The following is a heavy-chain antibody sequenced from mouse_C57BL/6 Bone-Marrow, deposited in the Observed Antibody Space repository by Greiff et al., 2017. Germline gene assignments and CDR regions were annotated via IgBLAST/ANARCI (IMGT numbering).Heavy chain of an antibody. CDR2: ISSGGSYT. Sequence: EVQGVESGGDLVKPGGSLKLSCAASGFTFSSYGMSWVRQTRDKRLEWVATISSGGSYTYYPDSVKGRFTISRDNAKNTLYLQMSSLKSEDTAMYYCARQGHWYFDVWGTGTTVTVSS. CDR3: ARQGHWYFDV. V-gene: IGHV5-6*01. CDR1: GFTFSSYG. J-gene: IGHJ1*03.